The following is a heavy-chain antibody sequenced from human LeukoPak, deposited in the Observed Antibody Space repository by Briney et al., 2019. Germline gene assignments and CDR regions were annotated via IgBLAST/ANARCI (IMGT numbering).Heavy chain of an antibody. CDR2: IYYIGST. V-gene: IGHV4-59*11. CDR3: ARQLQLWYNFDY. D-gene: IGHD5-18*01. CDR1: GGSINSHY. J-gene: IGHJ4*02. Sequence: PSETLSLTCTVSGGSINSHYWSWIRQPPGKGLEWIGYIYYIGSTKYNPSLKSRVTLSIDTSKKQFSLKLSSVTAADTAVYYCARQLQLWYNFDYWGQGTLVTVSS.